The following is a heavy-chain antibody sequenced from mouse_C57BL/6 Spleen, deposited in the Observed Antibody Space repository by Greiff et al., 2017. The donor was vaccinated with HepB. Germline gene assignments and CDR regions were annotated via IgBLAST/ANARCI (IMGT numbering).Heavy chain of an antibody. CDR2: IYPGDGDT. CDR3: ARSFYYYGSSYYFDY. V-gene: IGHV1-82*01. J-gene: IGHJ2*01. D-gene: IGHD1-1*01. Sequence: VQGVESGPELVKPGASVKISCKASGYAFSSSWMNWVKQRPGKGLEWIGRIYPGDGDTNYNGKFKGKATLTADKSSSTAYMQLSSLTSEDSAVYFCARSFYYYGSSYYFDYWGQGTTLTVSS. CDR1: GYAFSSSW.